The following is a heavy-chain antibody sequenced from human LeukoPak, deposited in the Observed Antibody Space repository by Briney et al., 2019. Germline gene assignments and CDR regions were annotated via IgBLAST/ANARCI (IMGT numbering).Heavy chain of an antibody. Sequence: SQTLSLTCTVSGDSMTSGGYYWVWIRQHPGKGLEWIGFVYYRGSTYYNPSLKSRVTISVDTSKNQFSLKLSSVTAADTAVYYCARAFGVVSTDYWGQGTLVTVSS. CDR2: VYYRGST. CDR1: GDSMTSGGYY. D-gene: IGHD3-3*01. CDR3: ARAFGVVSTDY. V-gene: IGHV4-31*03. J-gene: IGHJ4*02.